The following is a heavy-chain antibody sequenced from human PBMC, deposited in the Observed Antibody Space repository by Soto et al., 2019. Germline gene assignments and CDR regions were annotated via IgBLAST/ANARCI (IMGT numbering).Heavy chain of an antibody. CDR3: ARDRGVAARPGGYYYYGMDV. Sequence: SETLSLTCTVSGGSISSYYWSWIRQPAGKGLEWIGRIYTSGSTNYNPSLKSRVTMSVDTSKNQFSLKLSSVTAADTAVYYCARDRGVAARPGGYYYYGMDVWGQGTTVT. CDR1: GGSISSYY. J-gene: IGHJ6*02. CDR2: IYTSGST. V-gene: IGHV4-4*07. D-gene: IGHD6-6*01.